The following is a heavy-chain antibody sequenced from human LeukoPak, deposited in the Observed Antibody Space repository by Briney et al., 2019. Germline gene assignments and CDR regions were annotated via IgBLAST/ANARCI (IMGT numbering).Heavy chain of an antibody. Sequence: GGSLRLSCAASGFTFSSYSMNWVRQAPGKGLEWVSYISSSSSTIYYADSVKGRFTISRDNSRNTLYLQMDSLSAEDTAVYYCVKVDTWGQGTLVTVSS. D-gene: IGHD3-22*01. J-gene: IGHJ4*02. V-gene: IGHV3-48*04. CDR3: VKVDT. CDR1: GFTFSSYS. CDR2: ISSSSSTI.